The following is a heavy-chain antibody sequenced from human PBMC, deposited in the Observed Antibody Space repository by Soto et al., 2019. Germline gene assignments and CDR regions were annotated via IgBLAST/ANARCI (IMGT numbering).Heavy chain of an antibody. J-gene: IGHJ5*02. V-gene: IGHV3-21*06. Sequence: GGSLRISFAASGFTFSSYSMNCVRQAPGKGLEWVSSISSSSSYIYYAYSVKGRFTISSDSAKNSLYLQMNSLRAEDTAVYYCAKDYQLLFVSSDPWGQGTLDPLSS. D-gene: IGHD2-2*01. CDR1: GFTFSSYS. CDR3: AKDYQLLFVSSDP. CDR2: ISSSSSYI.